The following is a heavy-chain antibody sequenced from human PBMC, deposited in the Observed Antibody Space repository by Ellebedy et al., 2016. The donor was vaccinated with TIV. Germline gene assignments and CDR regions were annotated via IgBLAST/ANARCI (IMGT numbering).Heavy chain of an antibody. CDR3: ARDRIAARPPGYYYYYYGMDV. V-gene: IGHV4-61*01. Sequence: SETLSLTCTVSGGSVSSGSYYWSWIRQPPGRGLEWIGYIYSSGNTNYNPSLKNRVTISVDTSKNQFSLQLNAVTPEDTAVYYCARDRIAARPPGYYYYYYGMDVWGQGTTVTVSS. CDR2: IYSSGNT. D-gene: IGHD6-6*01. CDR1: GGSVSSGSYY. J-gene: IGHJ6*02.